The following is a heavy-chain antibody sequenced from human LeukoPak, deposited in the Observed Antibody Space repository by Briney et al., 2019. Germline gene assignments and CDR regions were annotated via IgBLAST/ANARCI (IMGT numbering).Heavy chain of an antibody. D-gene: IGHD3-22*01. Sequence: SGPTLVKPTQTLTLTCTFSGFSLSTSGVGVGWIRQPPGKALEWLALIYWDDDKRYSPSLKSRLTITKDTSKNQVVLTMTNMDPVDTATYYCAHRRGDYYDNGAFDIWGQGTMVTVSS. J-gene: IGHJ3*02. CDR1: GFSLSTSGVG. CDR2: IYWDDDK. V-gene: IGHV2-5*02. CDR3: AHRRGDYYDNGAFDI.